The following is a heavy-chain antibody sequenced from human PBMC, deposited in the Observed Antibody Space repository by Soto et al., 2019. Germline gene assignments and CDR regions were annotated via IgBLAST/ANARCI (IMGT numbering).Heavy chain of an antibody. CDR1: GFTFSSYA. D-gene: IGHD5-18*01. Sequence: PGGSLRLSCAASGFTFSSYAMHWVRQAPGKGLEWVAVISYDGSNKYYADSVKGRFTISRDNSKNTLYLQMNSLRAEDTAVYYCARDKTAYSYGYVSDYYGMDVWGQGTTVTVSS. J-gene: IGHJ6*02. V-gene: IGHV3-30-3*01. CDR3: ARDKTAYSYGYVSDYYGMDV. CDR2: ISYDGSNK.